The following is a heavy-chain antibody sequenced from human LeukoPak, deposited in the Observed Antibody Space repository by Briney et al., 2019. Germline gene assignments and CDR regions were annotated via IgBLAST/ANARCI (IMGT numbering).Heavy chain of an antibody. Sequence: SETLSLTCTVSGGSLSSGAYYWSWIRQPPGKGLEWIASMSYSGSTNYNPSLKSRVTISVDTSKNQFSLKLSSVTAADTAVYYCARTYGSSLFDYWGQGTLVTVSS. D-gene: IGHD6-13*01. CDR1: GGSLSSGAYY. V-gene: IGHV4-61*08. J-gene: IGHJ4*02. CDR2: MSYSGST. CDR3: ARTYGSSLFDY.